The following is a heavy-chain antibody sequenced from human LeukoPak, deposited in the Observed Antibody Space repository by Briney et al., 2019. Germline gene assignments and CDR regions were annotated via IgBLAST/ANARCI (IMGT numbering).Heavy chain of an antibody. CDR2: IKQGGNEI. J-gene: IGHJ6*03. CDR1: GFTLSQYW. Sequence: GGSLRLSCVVSGFTLSQYWMTWVRQAPGKGLEWVANIKQGGNEIHYVESVKGRFTISRDNSKNTLYLQMNSLRAEDTAVYYCARSLRVRGVPDYMDVWGKGTTVTISS. V-gene: IGHV3-7*03. CDR3: ARSLRVRGVPDYMDV. D-gene: IGHD3-10*01.